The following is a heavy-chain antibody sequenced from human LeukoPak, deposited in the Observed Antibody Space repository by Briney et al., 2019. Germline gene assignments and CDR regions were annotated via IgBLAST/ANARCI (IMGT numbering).Heavy chain of an antibody. Sequence: NPGGSLRLSCAASGFTFSSYSMNWVRQAPGKGLEWVSSISSSSSYIYYADSVKGRFTISRENAKNSLYLQMNSLRAEDTAVYYCARASLYYDFWSGYPYYFDYWGQGTLVTVSS. CDR3: ARASLYYDFWSGYPYYFDY. D-gene: IGHD3-3*01. CDR2: ISSSSSYI. V-gene: IGHV3-21*01. J-gene: IGHJ4*02. CDR1: GFTFSSYS.